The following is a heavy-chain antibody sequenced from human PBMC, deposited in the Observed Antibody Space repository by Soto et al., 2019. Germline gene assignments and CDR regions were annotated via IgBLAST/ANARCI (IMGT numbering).Heavy chain of an antibody. V-gene: IGHV3-66*01. CDR1: GFSVSSNY. J-gene: IGHJ4*02. Sequence: PGGSLRLSCAASGFSVSSNYMSWVRQAPGKGLEWVSVIYSGGTTHYADSVKGRFTISRDNSKNTLYLQMNSLRAEDTAVYYCARDGPYGDYGSFDYWGQGTLVTVSS. CDR3: ARDGPYGDYGSFDY. D-gene: IGHD4-17*01. CDR2: IYSGGTT.